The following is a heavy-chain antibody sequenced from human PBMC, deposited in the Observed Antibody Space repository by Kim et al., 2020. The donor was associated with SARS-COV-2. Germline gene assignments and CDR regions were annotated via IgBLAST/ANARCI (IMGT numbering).Heavy chain of an antibody. Sequence: ASVKVSCKASGYTFTTYGISWVRQAPGQGLEWMGWISTYNGDANYAQNFQDRVTMTTDTSTNTAYMDLRSLTSDDTAVYYCARGPGDYSHYFYYWGQGTLVTVSS. CDR2: ISTYNGDA. V-gene: IGHV1-18*01. CDR1: GYTFTTYG. D-gene: IGHD4-17*01. CDR3: ARGPGDYSHYFYY. J-gene: IGHJ4*02.